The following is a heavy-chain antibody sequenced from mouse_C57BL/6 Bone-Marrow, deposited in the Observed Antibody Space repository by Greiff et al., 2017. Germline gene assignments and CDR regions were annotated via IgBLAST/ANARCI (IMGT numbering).Heavy chain of an antibody. CDR2: IDPSDSYT. D-gene: IGHD1-1*01. J-gene: IGHJ1*03. V-gene: IGHV1-50*01. CDR3: AREGDGPWYFDV. CDR1: GYTFTSYW. Sequence: QVQLQQPGAELVKPGASVKLSCKASGYTFTSYWMQWVKQRPGQGLEWIGEIDPSDSYTNYNQKFKGKATLTVDTSSSTAYMQLSSLTSGDSAVYYCAREGDGPWYFDVWGTGTTVTVSS.